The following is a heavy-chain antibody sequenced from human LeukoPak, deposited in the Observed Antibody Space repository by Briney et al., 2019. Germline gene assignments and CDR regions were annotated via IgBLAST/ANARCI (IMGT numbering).Heavy chain of an antibody. CDR2: ISAQHGQT. CDR1: GYSGNFYG. Sequence: PLASVKVSCKTSGYSGNFYGITWVRLVAGQGLEWMGWISAQHGQTEYAPNSQDRVTMTTDTYTNTAYMELRSLRSDDTAVYYCAGSLGYCTSDSCYLKYWGQGTLVTVSS. V-gene: IGHV1-18*01. J-gene: IGHJ4*02. CDR3: AGSLGYCTSDSCYLKY. D-gene: IGHD2-8*02.